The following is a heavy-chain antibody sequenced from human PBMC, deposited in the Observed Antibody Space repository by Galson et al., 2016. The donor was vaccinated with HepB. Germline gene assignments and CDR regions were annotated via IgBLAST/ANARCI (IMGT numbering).Heavy chain of an antibody. D-gene: IGHD1-1*01. J-gene: IGHJ4*02. CDR2: ITGSGRRI. V-gene: IGHV3-23*01. CDR3: ARAYQYTLDY. CDR1: GFTFTSYA. Sequence: SLRLSCAASGFTFTSYAMTWVRQTPGKGLEWVSSITGSGRRIYYADSVKGRFIISRDNSKNSLYLQMNRLRAEDTAVYFCARAYQYTLDYWGQGTLVTVSS.